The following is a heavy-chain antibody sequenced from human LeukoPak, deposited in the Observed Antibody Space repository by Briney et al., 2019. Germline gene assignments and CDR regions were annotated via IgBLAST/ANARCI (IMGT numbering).Heavy chain of an antibody. D-gene: IGHD2-15*01. CDR3: ASTLKGGFHYYGMDV. CDR1: GFTFSSYS. V-gene: IGHV3-21*01. J-gene: IGHJ6*02. CDR2: VSSSSSYI. Sequence: GGSLRLSCAASGFTFSSYSMNWVRQAPGKGLEWVSSVSSSSSYIYYADSVKGRFTISRDNAKNSLYLQMNSLRAEDTAVYYCASTLKGGFHYYGMDVWGQGTTVTVSS.